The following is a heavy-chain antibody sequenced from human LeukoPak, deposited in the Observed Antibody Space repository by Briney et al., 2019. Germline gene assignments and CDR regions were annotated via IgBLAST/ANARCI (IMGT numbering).Heavy chain of an antibody. D-gene: IGHD7-27*01. CDR1: GGTFSSYA. J-gene: IGHJ6*03. V-gene: IGHV1-69*13. Sequence: SVKVSCKASGGTFSSYAISWVRQAPGQGLEWMGGIIPIFGTANYAQRFQGRVTITADESTSTAYMELSSLRSEDTAVYYCARGYLGYYYYYMDVWGKGTTVTVSS. CDR3: ARGYLGYYYYYMDV. CDR2: IIPIFGTA.